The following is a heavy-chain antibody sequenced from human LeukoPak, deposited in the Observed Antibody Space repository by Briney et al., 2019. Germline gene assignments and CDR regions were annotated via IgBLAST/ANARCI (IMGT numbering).Heavy chain of an antibody. D-gene: IGHD6-19*01. CDR2: IYDSGRT. CDR1: GGSISSQY. J-gene: IGHJ4*02. V-gene: IGHV4-59*11. Sequence: SETLSLTCTVSGGSISSQYWSWIRQPPGQGLEWIAYIYDSGRTNYNPSLRGRVTISADTSKHQFSLKLNSVTAADTAVYYCARGAGWYDYWGQGTLVTVSS. CDR3: ARGAGWYDY.